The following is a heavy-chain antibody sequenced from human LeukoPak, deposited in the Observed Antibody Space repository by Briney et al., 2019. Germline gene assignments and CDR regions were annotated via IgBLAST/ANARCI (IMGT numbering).Heavy chain of an antibody. Sequence: SETLSLTCTVAGGSISSQYWNWIRQPPGKGLEWIGHIYDSGSTNYNPSLKSRVTISVDTSKNQFSLKLSSVTAADTAVYYCAVGYYDSSGYYRFDYWGQGTLVTVSS. V-gene: IGHV4-59*11. CDR1: GGSISSQY. D-gene: IGHD3-22*01. CDR2: IYDSGST. J-gene: IGHJ4*02. CDR3: AVGYYDSSGYYRFDY.